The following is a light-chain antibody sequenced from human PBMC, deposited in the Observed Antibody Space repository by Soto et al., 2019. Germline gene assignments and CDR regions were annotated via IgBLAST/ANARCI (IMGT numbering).Light chain of an antibody. Sequence: EIVMTQSPATLSVSPGESATLSCWASQSVSSKLAWYQQKPGQAPRVLIYSASTRATGIPARFSGSGFGTEFTLTISSLQSEDFAVYYCQHYNDWPPTWTFGQGTRVEVK. CDR2: SAS. CDR3: QHYNDWPPTWT. V-gene: IGKV3-15*01. CDR1: QSVSSK. J-gene: IGKJ1*01.